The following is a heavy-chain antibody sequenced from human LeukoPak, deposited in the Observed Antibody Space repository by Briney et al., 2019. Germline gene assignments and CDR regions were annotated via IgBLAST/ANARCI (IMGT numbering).Heavy chain of an antibody. CDR2: ISWNSGSI. CDR1: GFTFDDYA. Sequence: GGSLRLSCAASGFTFDDYAMHWVRQAPGKGLEWVSGISWNSGSIGYADSVKGRFTISRDSAKNSLYLQMNSLRAEDTALYYCAKARGRSGFDYWGQGTLVTVSS. V-gene: IGHV3-9*01. D-gene: IGHD3-3*01. CDR3: AKARGRSGFDY. J-gene: IGHJ4*02.